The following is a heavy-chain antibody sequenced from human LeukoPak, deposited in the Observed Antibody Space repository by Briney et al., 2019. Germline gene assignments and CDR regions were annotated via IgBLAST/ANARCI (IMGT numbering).Heavy chain of an antibody. Sequence: ASVKVSCKASVCTFSSYAISWVRQAPGQGLEWMGRTIPILGIANYAQQFQGRVTITADKSTSTEYMELSSLRSEDTAVYYCAIIPGGYSSSPSPFDIWGQGTMVTVSS. V-gene: IGHV1-69*04. CDR3: AIIPGGYSSSPSPFDI. CDR1: VCTFSSYA. J-gene: IGHJ3*02. CDR2: TIPILGIA. D-gene: IGHD6-13*01.